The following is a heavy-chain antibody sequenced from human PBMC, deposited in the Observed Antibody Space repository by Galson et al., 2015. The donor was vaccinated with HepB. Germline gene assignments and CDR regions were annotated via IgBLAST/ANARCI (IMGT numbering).Heavy chain of an antibody. J-gene: IGHJ6*02. CDR1: GGSINTYY. CDR3: ARGRGYSNGPTHFYYYGLDV. D-gene: IGHD5-18*01. Sequence: LTCTVSGGSINTYYWNWIRQPAGKGLEWIGRIYNSGRTNYNPSLKSRVSMSVGSSKKQFSLKLDSVTAADTAVYYCARGRGYSNGPTHFYYYGLDVWGQGTTVTVSS. V-gene: IGHV4-4*07. CDR2: IYNSGRT.